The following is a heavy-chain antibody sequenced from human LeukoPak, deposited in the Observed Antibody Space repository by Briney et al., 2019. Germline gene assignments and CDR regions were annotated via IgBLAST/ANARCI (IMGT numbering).Heavy chain of an antibody. Sequence: GGSLRLSCVASGFTFSNYPMSWVRQAPGKGLEWVSGIRGGGITTYYADYAKGRFTISRENSKNKMFLQMNRLRDDDTAVYYCPRQSYGSGWNRFDYWGQGILVTVSS. J-gene: IGHJ4*02. V-gene: IGHV3-23*01. CDR2: IRGGGITT. CDR3: PRQSYGSGWNRFDY. CDR1: GFTFSNYP. D-gene: IGHD6-19*01.